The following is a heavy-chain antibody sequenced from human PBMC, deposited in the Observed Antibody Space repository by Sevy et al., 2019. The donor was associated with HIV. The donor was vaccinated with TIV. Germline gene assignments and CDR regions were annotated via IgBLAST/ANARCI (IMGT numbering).Heavy chain of an antibody. CDR2: IKQDGSER. CDR3: VRDGGAWTLDS. J-gene: IGHJ4*02. Sequence: GGSLRLSCAGSGFTFSRHWRNWVRQAPGRGLEWVASIKQDGSERHYVDSVKGRFTVSGDNAKNTAYLQTSSLRGEDTAVYYCVRDGGAWTLDSWGQGALVTVSS. V-gene: IGHV3-7*03. CDR1: GFTFSRHW. D-gene: IGHD3-16*01.